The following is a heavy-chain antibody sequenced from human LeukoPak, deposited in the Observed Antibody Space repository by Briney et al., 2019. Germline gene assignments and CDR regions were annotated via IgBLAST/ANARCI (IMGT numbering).Heavy chain of an antibody. CDR1: GFTFSSHW. J-gene: IGHJ4*02. Sequence: PGGSLRLSCAASGFTFSSHWMTWIRQAPGKGLEWVASIKKDVGEKFYVDSVKGRFTISRDNAKNSLYLHMNSLRAEDTAVYYCARLGREYELLGVFDYWGQGTLVTVSS. V-gene: IGHV3-7*03. D-gene: IGHD2-2*01. CDR2: IKKDVGEK. CDR3: ARLGREYELLGVFDY.